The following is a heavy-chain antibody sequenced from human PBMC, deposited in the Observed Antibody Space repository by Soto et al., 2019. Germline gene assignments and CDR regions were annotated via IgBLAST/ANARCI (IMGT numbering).Heavy chain of an antibody. D-gene: IGHD3-22*01. V-gene: IGHV2-5*02. J-gene: IGHJ4*02. CDR3: ARAYDTSGYYEYYFDY. CDR2: IYWDDYK. CDR1: EFSLTTTGVG. Sequence: QITLKESGPTLVKPTQTLTLTCTFSEFSLTTTGVGVGWIRQPPGKALEWLALIYWDDYKRYSPSLKSRLTITKDPSKNQVVLIMTNMDPVDTATYSCARAYDTSGYYEYYFDYWGQGTLVTVSS.